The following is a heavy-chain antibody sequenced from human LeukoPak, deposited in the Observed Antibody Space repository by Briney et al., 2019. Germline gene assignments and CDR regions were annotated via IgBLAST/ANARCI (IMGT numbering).Heavy chain of an antibody. CDR2: ISGSGGST. V-gene: IGHV3-23*01. D-gene: IGHD3-9*01. Sequence: GRSLRLSCAASGFTFSSYAMSWVRQAPGKGLEWVSAISGSGGSTDYADSVKCRFTISRDNSKNTLYLQMNSLRAEDTAVYYCARGTYYDILTGLDYWGQGTPVTVSS. CDR3: ARGTYYDILTGLDY. CDR1: GFTFSSYA. J-gene: IGHJ4*02.